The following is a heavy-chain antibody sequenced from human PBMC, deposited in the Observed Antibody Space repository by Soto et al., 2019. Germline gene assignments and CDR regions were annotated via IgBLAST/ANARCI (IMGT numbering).Heavy chain of an antibody. CDR3: ASEINRLRGGLDD. CDR1: GGTFSNSP. D-gene: IGHD2-21*01. J-gene: IGHJ4*02. Sequence: QVQLVQSGAEVKKPGSSVKVSCKASGGTFSNSPISWVRQAPGAGLEWMGGIITFVGTANFAQKFQGRVTITADDPTNTVYLEVNSLGSEDTAVYYCASEINRLRGGLDDWGQGTLVTVSS. CDR2: IITFVGTA. V-gene: IGHV1-69*12.